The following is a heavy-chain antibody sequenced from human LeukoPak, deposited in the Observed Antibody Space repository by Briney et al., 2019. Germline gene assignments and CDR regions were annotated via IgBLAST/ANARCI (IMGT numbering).Heavy chain of an antibody. Sequence: PSETLSLTCAVSGGSISSSNWWSWVRQPPGKGLEWIGEIYHSGSTNYNPALKSRVTISVDTSKNQFSLKLSSVTAADTAVYYCARDYYGSGSLGFYFDYWGQGMLVTVSS. J-gene: IGHJ4*02. CDR1: GGSISSSNW. D-gene: IGHD3-10*01. CDR2: IYHSGST. CDR3: ARDYYGSGSLGFYFDY. V-gene: IGHV4-4*02.